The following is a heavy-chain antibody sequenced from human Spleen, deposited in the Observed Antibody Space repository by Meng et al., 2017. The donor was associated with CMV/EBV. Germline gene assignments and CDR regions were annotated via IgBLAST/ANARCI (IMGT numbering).Heavy chain of an antibody. V-gene: IGHV3-20*04. CDR1: GFTFDDYA. D-gene: IGHD4-23*01. CDR3: AKDRDYGGTWVFDY. Sequence: GESLKISCAASGFTFDDYAMTWLRQVPGKGLEWVSGVTWNGGSTAYADSVKGRFTISRDNSKDTMYLQMSSLRIEDTAVYYCAKDRDYGGTWVFDYWGQGTLVTVSS. J-gene: IGHJ4*02. CDR2: VTWNGGST.